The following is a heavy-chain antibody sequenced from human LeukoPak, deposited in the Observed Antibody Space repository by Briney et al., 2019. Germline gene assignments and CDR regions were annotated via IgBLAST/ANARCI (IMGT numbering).Heavy chain of an antibody. CDR1: GYSLTSYA. Sequence: ASVKVSCKASGYSLTSYALNWVRQAPGQGFEWMGWINTNTGNPTYAQGFTGRFVFSLDTSVSTAYLKISSLKAEDTAVYYCARLLVVVPGASIHWFDPWGQGTLVTVSS. V-gene: IGHV7-4-1*02. CDR3: ARLLVVVPGASIHWFDP. D-gene: IGHD2-2*01. CDR2: INTNTGNP. J-gene: IGHJ5*02.